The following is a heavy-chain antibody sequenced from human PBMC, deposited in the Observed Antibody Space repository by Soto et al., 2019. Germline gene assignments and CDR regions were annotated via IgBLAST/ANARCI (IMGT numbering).Heavy chain of an antibody. V-gene: IGHV5-51*01. D-gene: IGHD3-16*01. CDR1: GYIIKNYW. CDR3: FRGGVTSRTFDY. CDR2: ILPDDSDT. J-gene: IGHJ4*02. Sequence: PGESLKISCKASGYIIKNYWIGWVRQMPGQGLEWMGIILPDDSDTRYSPSFQGHVTISVDKSISTAYVQWSSLKASDSAIYYCFRGGVTSRTFDYWGQGTLVTVS.